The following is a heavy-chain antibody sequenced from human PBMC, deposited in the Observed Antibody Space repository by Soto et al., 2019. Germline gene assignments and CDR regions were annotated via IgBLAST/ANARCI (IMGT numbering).Heavy chain of an antibody. J-gene: IGHJ6*02. V-gene: IGHV1-69*06. D-gene: IGHD3-16*01. CDR2: IVPRFDSP. CDR1: GGTFSDYA. CDR3: ARDRIQLRLGKYSFNGMDV. Sequence: QVQLVQSGAEMRKPGSPLRVSCKASGGTFSDYAFSWVRQAPGQGLEWMGGIVPRFDSPNYAQKFGGRVTITADTSSSTVYMALSSLRFDDTAVYFCARDRIQLRLGKYSFNGMDVWGQGTTIIVSS.